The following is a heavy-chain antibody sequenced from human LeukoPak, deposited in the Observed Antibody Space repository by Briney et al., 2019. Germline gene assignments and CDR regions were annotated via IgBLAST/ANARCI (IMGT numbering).Heavy chain of an antibody. D-gene: IGHD1-26*01. CDR2: ISGDGATP. CDR3: AKRSTPGTYYFDY. V-gene: IGHV3-23*01. CDR1: GFTFSTYA. J-gene: IGHJ4*02. Sequence: GGSLRLSCAASGFTFSTYAMNWVRQAPGKGLEWVSAISGDGATPYDADSVKGRFTISRDNSRNTLYLQMNSLGAEDTAVYHCAKRSTPGTYYFDYWGPGTLVTVSS.